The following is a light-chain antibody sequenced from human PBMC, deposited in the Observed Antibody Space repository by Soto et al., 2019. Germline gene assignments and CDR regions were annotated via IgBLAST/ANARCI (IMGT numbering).Light chain of an antibody. CDR3: SSYTSSSSYV. J-gene: IGLJ1*01. CDR1: SGDVGGYKY. V-gene: IGLV2-14*01. Sequence: QSVLTQPASVSGSPGQSITTSCTGTSGDVGGYKYVSWYQQHPDKAPKLIIYDVTNRPSGISNRFSGSKSGNTASLTISGLQAEDEADYYCSSYTSSSSYVFGTGTKVTVL. CDR2: DVT.